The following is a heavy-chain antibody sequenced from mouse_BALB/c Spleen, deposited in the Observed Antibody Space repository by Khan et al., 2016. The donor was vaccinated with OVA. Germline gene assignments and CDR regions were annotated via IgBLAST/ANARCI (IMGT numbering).Heavy chain of an antibody. CDR3: AKGVWSYYFALDY. CDR2: IWGGGST. Sequence: QVQLKESGPGLVAPSQSLSITCTVSGFSLTDYGVSWIRQPPGKGLEWLGVIWGGGSTYCYSALKSRLSISKDNSKSQVFLKMSSLQTDDTAMYYCAKGVWSYYFALDYWGQGTSVTVSS. V-gene: IGHV2-6-5*01. J-gene: IGHJ4*01. CDR1: GFSLTDYG.